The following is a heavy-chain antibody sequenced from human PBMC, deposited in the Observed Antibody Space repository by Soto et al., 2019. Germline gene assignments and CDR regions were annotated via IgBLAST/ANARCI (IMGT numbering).Heavy chain of an antibody. D-gene: IGHD3-3*01. V-gene: IGHV4-30-4*01. J-gene: IGHJ4*02. CDR1: GGSISSGDYY. CDR3: ASKTYYVFGRGPSGFNN. Sequence: PSETLSLTCTVSGGSISSGDYYWSWIRQPPGKGLEWIGYIYYSGSTYYNPSLKSRVTISVDTPKNQFSLKLSSVTAADTAVYYCASKTYYVFGRGPSGFNNWGQGTLVPVSS. CDR2: IYYSGST.